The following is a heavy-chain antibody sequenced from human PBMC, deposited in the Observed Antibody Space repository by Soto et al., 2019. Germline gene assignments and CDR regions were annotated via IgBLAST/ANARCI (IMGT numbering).Heavy chain of an antibody. D-gene: IGHD1-26*01. CDR3: AKKGSTGGSYSRSFDY. V-gene: IGHV3-23*01. CDR1: GFTFSSYA. CDR2: ISGSGGST. J-gene: IGHJ4*02. Sequence: PGGSLRLSCAASGFTFSSYAMSWVRQAPGKGLEWVSAISGSGGSTYYADSVKGRFTISRDNSKNTLYLQMNSLRAEDTAVYYCAKKGSTGGSYSRSFDYWGQGTLVPVSS.